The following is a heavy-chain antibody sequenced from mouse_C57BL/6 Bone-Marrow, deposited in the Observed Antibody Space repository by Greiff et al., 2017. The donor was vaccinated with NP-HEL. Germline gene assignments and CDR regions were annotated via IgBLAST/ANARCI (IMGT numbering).Heavy chain of an antibody. CDR3: ARGTAQATMDY. Sequence: VQLQQPGAELVKPGASVKLSCKASGYTFTSYWMQWVKQRPGQGLEWIGEIDPSDSYTNYNQKFKGKATLTVDTSSSTAYMKLSRLPSEDTAVDFWARGTAQATMDYWGQGTSVTVSA. CDR1: GYTFTSYW. CDR2: IDPSDSYT. J-gene: IGHJ4*01. V-gene: IGHV1-50*01. D-gene: IGHD3-2*02.